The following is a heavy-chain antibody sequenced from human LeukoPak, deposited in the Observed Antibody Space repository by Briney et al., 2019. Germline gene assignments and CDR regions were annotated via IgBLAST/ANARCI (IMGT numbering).Heavy chain of an antibody. CDR2: LTLSGTNT. Sequence: GGSLRLSCAASGFTFSSYAMSWVRQAPGKGLEWVSALTLSGTNTHYADPVKGRFTISRDVSKNTLYLQMNTLRAEDTAVYYCAKDAQRGFDYSNSLEHWGQGSLVTVSS. CDR3: AKDAQRGFDYSNSLEH. D-gene: IGHD4-11*01. J-gene: IGHJ4*02. CDR1: GFTFSSYA. V-gene: IGHV3-23*01.